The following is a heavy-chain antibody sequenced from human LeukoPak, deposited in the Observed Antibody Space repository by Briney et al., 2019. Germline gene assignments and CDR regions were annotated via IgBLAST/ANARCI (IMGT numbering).Heavy chain of an antibody. J-gene: IGHJ4*02. CDR1: GFTFSSYS. Sequence: GGSLRLSCAASGFTFSSYSMNWVRQAPGKGLEWVSSISSSSSYIYYADSVKGRFTISRDNAKNSLYLQMNSLRAEDTAVYYCARHGRDYNGYYWGQGTLVTVSS. CDR2: ISSSSSYI. V-gene: IGHV3-21*01. D-gene: IGHD3-10*01. CDR3: ARHGRDYNGYY.